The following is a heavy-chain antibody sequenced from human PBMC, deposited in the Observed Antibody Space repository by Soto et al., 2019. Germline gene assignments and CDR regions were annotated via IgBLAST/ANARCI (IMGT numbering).Heavy chain of an antibody. Sequence: GSLRLSCAAPGFTFSSYAMHWVRQAPGKGLEWVAVISYDGSNKYYADSVKGRFTISRDNSKNTLYLQMNSLRAEDTAVYYCAKDDYGMDVWGQGTTVTVS. V-gene: IGHV3-30-3*01. CDR2: ISYDGSNK. J-gene: IGHJ6*02. CDR1: GFTFSSYA. CDR3: AKDDYGMDV.